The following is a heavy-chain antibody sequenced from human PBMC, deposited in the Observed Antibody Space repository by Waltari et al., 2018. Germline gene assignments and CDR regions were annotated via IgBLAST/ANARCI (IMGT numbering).Heavy chain of an antibody. V-gene: IGHV3-74*03. Sequence: EVQLVASGGALVQPGGSLSISCATSGFSLSRYWMHWVRQAPGEGLMWVSHIESEGSRTTYADSVKGRFTISRDNAKNTVYLQMNSLKDEDTAVYYCVRDEPGDGLDYWGQGTRVTVSS. J-gene: IGHJ4*02. CDR1: GFSLSRYW. CDR3: VRDEPGDGLDY. CDR2: IESEGSRT. D-gene: IGHD7-27*01.